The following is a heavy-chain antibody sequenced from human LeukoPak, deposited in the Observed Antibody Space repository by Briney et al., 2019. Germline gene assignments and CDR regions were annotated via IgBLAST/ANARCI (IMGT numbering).Heavy chain of an antibody. CDR2: FDPEDGET. V-gene: IGHV1-24*01. Sequence: ASVKVSCKVSGYTLTELSMHWVRQAPGKGLEWMGGFDPEDGETIYAQKFQGRVTMTEDTSTDTAYMELSSLRSEDTAVYYCATVRSSGWFPSPNYYYYYGMDVWGQGTTVTVSS. J-gene: IGHJ6*02. D-gene: IGHD6-19*01. CDR1: GYTLTELS. CDR3: ATVRSSGWFPSPNYYYYYGMDV.